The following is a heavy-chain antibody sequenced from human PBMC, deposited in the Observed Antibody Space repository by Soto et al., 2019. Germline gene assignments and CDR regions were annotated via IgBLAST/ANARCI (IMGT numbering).Heavy chain of an antibody. CDR2: IYYSGST. CDR1: GGSISSGGYY. Sequence: QVQLQESGPGLVKPSQTLSLTCTVSGGSISSGGYYWSWIRQHPGKGLEWIGYIYYSGSTYYNPSHKRRVTISVDTSKNQFSLKLSSVTAADTAVYYCASEEGGGYDHRWFDPWGQGTLVTVSS. J-gene: IGHJ5*02. CDR3: ASEEGGGYDHRWFDP. D-gene: IGHD5-12*01. V-gene: IGHV4-31*03.